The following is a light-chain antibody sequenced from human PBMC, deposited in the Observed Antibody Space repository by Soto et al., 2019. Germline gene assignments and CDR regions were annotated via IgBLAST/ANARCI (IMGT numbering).Light chain of an antibody. J-gene: IGKJ1*01. V-gene: IGKV3-20*01. CDR1: QSVSSSY. CDR3: HQYGSSLWT. CDR2: GAS. Sequence: EIVLTQSPGTLSLSQGERATLSCRASQSVSSSYLAWYQQKPGQAPRLLIYGASSRATDTPDRFSGSGSGTDFTLTISRLEPEDFAVYYCHQYGSSLWTFGQGTKVEIK.